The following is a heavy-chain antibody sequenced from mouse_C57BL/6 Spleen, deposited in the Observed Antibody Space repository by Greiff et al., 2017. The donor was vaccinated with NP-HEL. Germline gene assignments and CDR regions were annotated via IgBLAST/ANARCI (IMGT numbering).Heavy chain of an antibody. CDR3: AREGTTVVDWYLDV. V-gene: IGHV5-9-1*02. CDR2: ISSGGDYI. CDR1: GFTFSSYA. J-gene: IGHJ1*03. D-gene: IGHD1-1*01. Sequence: DVKLVESGEGLVKPGGSLKLSCAASGFTFSSYAMSWVRQTPEKRLEWVAYISSGGDYIYYADTVMGRFNTSRDNARNSLYLQMSSLKSEDTAMYYCAREGTTVVDWYLDVWGTGTTVTVSS.